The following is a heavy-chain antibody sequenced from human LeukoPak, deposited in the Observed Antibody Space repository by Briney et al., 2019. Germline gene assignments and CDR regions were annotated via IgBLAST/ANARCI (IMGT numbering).Heavy chain of an antibody. CDR2: SSSNGGST. CDR1: GFTFSTLP. V-gene: IGHV3-64D*06. D-gene: IGHD6-19*01. Sequence: GRSLRLSCSASGFTFSTLPMHWVRQAPGKGLEYVSGSSSNGGSTYYADSAKGRFIISRDNSKNTLYLQMSSLRPEDTAVYYCVNQISGWVYWGQGTLVTVSS. J-gene: IGHJ4*02. CDR3: VNQISGWVY.